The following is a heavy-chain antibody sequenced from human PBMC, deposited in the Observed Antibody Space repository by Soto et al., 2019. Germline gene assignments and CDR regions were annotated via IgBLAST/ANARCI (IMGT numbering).Heavy chain of an antibody. Sequence: GASVKVSCKSSGGTFSSYTISSVRQAPGQGLEWMGRIIPILGIANYAQKFQGRVTITADKSTSTAYMELSSLRSEDTAVYYCARQLRVATIVGPDDYWGQGTLVTVSS. D-gene: IGHD5-12*01. J-gene: IGHJ4*02. CDR1: GGTFSSYT. V-gene: IGHV1-69*02. CDR3: ARQLRVATIVGPDDY. CDR2: IIPILGIA.